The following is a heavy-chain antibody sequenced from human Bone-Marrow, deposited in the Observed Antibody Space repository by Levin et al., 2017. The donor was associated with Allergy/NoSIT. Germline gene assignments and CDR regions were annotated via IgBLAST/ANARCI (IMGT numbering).Heavy chain of an antibody. CDR2: IYSSGAT. J-gene: IGHJ3*02. CDR1: GGSINNYD. D-gene: IGHD3-10*01. CDR3: ARSGLLWFDEPAAFDI. V-gene: IGHV4-4*07. Sequence: SETLSLTCTVSGGSINNYDWGWIRQSAGKGLEWIGRIYSSGATNYNPSLRSRVSLSVDTSKNQFSLRLTSVTAADPAFYYCARSGLLWFDEPAAFDIWGQGTLVTVSS.